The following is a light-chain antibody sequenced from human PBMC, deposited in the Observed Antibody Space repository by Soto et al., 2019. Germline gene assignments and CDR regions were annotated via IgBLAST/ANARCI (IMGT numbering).Light chain of an antibody. J-gene: IGKJ2*03. Sequence: DIRMTQSPSSLSASVGDRVTITCRASQTISIYLNWYQVKPGKAPNLLIYGATRLQTGVPSRFTGSGSVTEFSLNITSLQPEDLATSFCQESDSFHYCFGPRTRLEIK. CDR1: QTISIY. CDR2: GAT. CDR3: QESDSFHYC. V-gene: IGKV1-39*01.